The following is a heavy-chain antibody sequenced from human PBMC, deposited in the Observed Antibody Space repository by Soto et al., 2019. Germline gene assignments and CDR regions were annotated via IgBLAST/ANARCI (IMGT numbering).Heavy chain of an antibody. CDR2: IKQDGSEK. Sequence: GGSLRLSCAASGFTFSSYWMSWVRQAPGKGLEWVANIKQDGSEKYYVDPVKVLFTISKDNAKNLLYLQMNSLRAEDTAVYYCAKTDYYGSGSYLLIDYWGQGTLVTVSS. V-gene: IGHV3-7*05. J-gene: IGHJ4*02. CDR1: GFTFSSYW. D-gene: IGHD3-10*01. CDR3: AKTDYYGSGSYLLIDY.